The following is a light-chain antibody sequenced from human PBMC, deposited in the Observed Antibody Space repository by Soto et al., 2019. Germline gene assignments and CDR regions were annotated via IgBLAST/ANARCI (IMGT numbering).Light chain of an antibody. CDR1: QSISSW. V-gene: IGKV1-5*01. Sequence: DIQMTQSPSTLSASVGDRVTITCRASQSISSWLAWYQQKPGKAPKVLIYDASSLESGVPSRFSGSRSGTEFTLTSSSLQSDDFATDYCQQYNSYSYTFGEGTKVDIK. J-gene: IGKJ2*01. CDR2: DAS. CDR3: QQYNSYSYT.